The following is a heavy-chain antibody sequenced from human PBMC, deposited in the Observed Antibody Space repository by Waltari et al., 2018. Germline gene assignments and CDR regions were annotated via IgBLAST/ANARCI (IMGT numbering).Heavy chain of an antibody. V-gene: IGHV3-48*03. Sequence: EVQLVESGGGLVQPGGSLRLLCAASGFTFRNYEMNWVRQAPGTGLEWVSYISSGASTIFYADSVKGRLTISRDNAKNSVYLEMNSLRADDTAIYYCARGEGGANEYWGQGTLVTVSS. CDR1: GFTFRNYE. CDR3: ARGEGGANEY. CDR2: ISSGASTI. D-gene: IGHD1-26*01. J-gene: IGHJ4*01.